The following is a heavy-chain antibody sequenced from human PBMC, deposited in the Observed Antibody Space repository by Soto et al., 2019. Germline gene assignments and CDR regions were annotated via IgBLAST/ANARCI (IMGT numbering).Heavy chain of an antibody. CDR2: IYYSGST. V-gene: IGHV4-59*08. D-gene: IGHD5-12*01. Sequence: PSETLSLTCTVSGGSISSYYWSWIRQPPGKGLEWIGYIYYSGSTNYNPSLKSRVTISVDTSKNQFSLKLSSVTAADTAVYYCASLAGMATIQDYFDYWGQGTLVTVSS. CDR3: ASLAGMATIQDYFDY. CDR1: GGSISSYY. J-gene: IGHJ4*02.